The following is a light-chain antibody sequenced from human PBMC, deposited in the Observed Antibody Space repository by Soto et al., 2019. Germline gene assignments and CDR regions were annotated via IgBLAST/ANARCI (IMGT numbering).Light chain of an antibody. V-gene: IGLV2-14*01. CDR2: DVS. CDR3: SSYTSSSTLL. Sequence: QSALTQPASMSGSPGQSITISCTGTSSDVGGYNYVSWYQQYPGKVPKLMIYDVSSRPSGVSIRFSGSKSGNTASLTISGVQAEDEADYYCSSYTSSSTLLFGGGTKLTVL. J-gene: IGLJ2*01. CDR1: SSDVGGYNY.